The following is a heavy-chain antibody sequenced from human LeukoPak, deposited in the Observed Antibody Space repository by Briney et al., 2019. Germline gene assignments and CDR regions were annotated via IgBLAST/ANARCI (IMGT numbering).Heavy chain of an antibody. Sequence: PGGSLRLSCVASGFTFSFYWMGWVRQAPGKGLEWVANIKQDGSEKYYVDSARGRFTISRDNAKNSLYLQMNSLRAEDTAVYYCARDEHQYYSVSSGRFDYWGQGTLVTVSS. V-gene: IGHV3-7*04. CDR2: IKQDGSEK. CDR1: GFTFSFYW. J-gene: IGHJ4*02. D-gene: IGHD3-22*01. CDR3: ARDEHQYYSVSSGRFDY.